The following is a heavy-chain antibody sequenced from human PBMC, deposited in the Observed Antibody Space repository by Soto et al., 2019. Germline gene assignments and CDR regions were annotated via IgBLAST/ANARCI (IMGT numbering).Heavy chain of an antibody. CDR1: GYTFTDAW. V-gene: IGHV5-51*01. J-gene: IGHJ4*02. Sequence: GESLKISCKASGYTFTDAWIGWVRQMPGKGLEWMGIVYPGDSQTRYNPSVQGQITISADKSITTPYLQWTSLKASDSAMYYCARQKGYWGQGTLVTVSS. CDR2: VYPGDSQT. CDR3: ARQKGY.